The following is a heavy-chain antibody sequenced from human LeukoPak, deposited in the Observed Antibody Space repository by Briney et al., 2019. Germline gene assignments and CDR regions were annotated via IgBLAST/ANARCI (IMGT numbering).Heavy chain of an antibody. Sequence: PGGSLRLSCAVSGLTFSSYWMNWVRQAPGKGLEWVASIRQDGNEKSYVDFVKGRFTISRDNTKDSLYLQIDSLRAEDTAMYFCARDGTAPGLYFDLWGQGTLVTVSS. CDR3: ARDGTAPGLYFDL. CDR1: GLTFSSYW. V-gene: IGHV3-7*01. D-gene: IGHD6-13*01. CDR2: IRQDGNEK. J-gene: IGHJ4*01.